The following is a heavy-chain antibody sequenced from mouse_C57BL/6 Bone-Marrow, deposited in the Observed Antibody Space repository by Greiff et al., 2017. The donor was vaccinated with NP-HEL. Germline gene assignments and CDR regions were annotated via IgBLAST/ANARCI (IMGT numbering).Heavy chain of an antibody. CDR1: GYTFTSYG. V-gene: IGHV1-81*01. J-gene: IGHJ4*01. CDR2: IYPRSGNT. CDR3: ARWGYYAMDY. Sequence: VHLVESGAELARPGASVKLSCKASGYTFTSYGISWVKQRPGQGLEWIGEIYPRSGNTYYNEKFKGKATLTADKSSSTAYMELRSLTSEDSAVYFCARWGYYAMDYWGQGTSVTVSS.